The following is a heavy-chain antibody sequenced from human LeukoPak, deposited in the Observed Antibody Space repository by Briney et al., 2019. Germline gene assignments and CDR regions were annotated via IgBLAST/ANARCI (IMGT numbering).Heavy chain of an antibody. CDR3: ARAARGYCSGGSCSTRTYYYYGMDV. J-gene: IGHJ6*02. D-gene: IGHD2-15*01. V-gene: IGHV4-59*01. CDR2: IYYSGST. Sequence: TSETLSLTCTVSGGSISSYNWSWIRQPPGKGLEWIGYIYYSGSTNYNPSLKSRVTISVDTSKNQFSLKLSSVTAADTAVYYCARAARGYCSGGSCSTRTYYYYGMDVWGQGTTVTVSS. CDR1: GGSISSYN.